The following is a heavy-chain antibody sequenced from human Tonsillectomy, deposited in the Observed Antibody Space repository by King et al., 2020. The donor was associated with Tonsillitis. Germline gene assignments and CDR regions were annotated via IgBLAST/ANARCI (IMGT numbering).Heavy chain of an antibody. CDR2: ISSSSSDT. V-gene: IGHV3-11*05. D-gene: IGHD3-10*01. CDR3: ARLLGGWLRAAVDY. CDR1: GFIFSDYY. Sequence: VQLVESGGGLVKSGGSLRLSCAGSGFIFSDYYMSWIRQVPGKGLEWVSHISSSSSDTNYADSVKGRFTISRDNAKNSLYLQMNSLRAEDTAVYYCARLLGGWLRAAVDYWGQGILVTVSS. J-gene: IGHJ4*02.